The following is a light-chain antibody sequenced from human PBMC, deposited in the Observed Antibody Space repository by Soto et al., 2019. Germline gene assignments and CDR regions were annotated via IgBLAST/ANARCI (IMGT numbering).Light chain of an antibody. J-gene: IGLJ3*02. V-gene: IGLV1-40*01. Sequence: QSVLTQPPSVSGAPGQRVTISCTGTSSNIGAGYDVHWYQQVPGTAPKLLIYNNSNRPSGVPDRFSGSKSDTSASLAITGLQAEDEADYYCQSFDSSLSGSRVFGGGTKLTVL. CDR3: QSFDSSLSGSRV. CDR1: SSNIGAGYD. CDR2: NNS.